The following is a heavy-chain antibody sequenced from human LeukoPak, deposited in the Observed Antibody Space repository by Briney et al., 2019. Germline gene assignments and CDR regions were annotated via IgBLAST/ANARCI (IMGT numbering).Heavy chain of an antibody. D-gene: IGHD2-21*01. CDR3: ASGGPVVALFAWYFQH. J-gene: IGHJ1*01. CDR1: GXTXISXX. Sequence: XXSXXXXGXTXISXXISWVRQAPGQGLEWMGRIIPILGIANYAQKFQGRVTITADKSPTTPSMELRSLRSEDTAVYYCASGGPVVALFAWYFQHWGQGTLVTVSS. V-gene: IGHV1-69*02. CDR2: IIPILGIA.